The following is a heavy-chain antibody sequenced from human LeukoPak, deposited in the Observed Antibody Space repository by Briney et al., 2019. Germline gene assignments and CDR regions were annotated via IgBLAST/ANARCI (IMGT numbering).Heavy chain of an antibody. CDR2: IFSSGIT. CDR1: GGSIDTYY. Sequence: SETLSLTCTVSGGSIDTYYWTWIQQSAGKGLQWIGRIFSSGITDYNPSLKSRITLSLDTSRNQISLELTSVTAADTAVYYCSRGLVYSSGYDHGSDVWGQGTTVTVSS. D-gene: IGHD6-19*01. J-gene: IGHJ6*02. CDR3: SRGLVYSSGYDHGSDV. V-gene: IGHV4-4*07.